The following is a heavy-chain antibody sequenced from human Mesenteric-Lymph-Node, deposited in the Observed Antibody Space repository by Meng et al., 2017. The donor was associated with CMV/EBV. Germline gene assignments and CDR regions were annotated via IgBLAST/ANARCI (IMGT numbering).Heavy chain of an antibody. D-gene: IGHD6-13*01. CDR3: TTDWYSSSWYRVGNYGMDV. Sequence: GESLKISCAASGFTFSSSAMSWVRQAPGKGLEWVGRIKSKTDGGTTDYAAPVKGRFTISRDDSKNTLYLQMNSLKTEDTAVYYCTTDWYSSSWYRVGNYGMDVWGQGTTVTVSS. CDR2: IKSKTDGGTT. CDR1: GFTFSSSA. V-gene: IGHV3-15*01. J-gene: IGHJ6*02.